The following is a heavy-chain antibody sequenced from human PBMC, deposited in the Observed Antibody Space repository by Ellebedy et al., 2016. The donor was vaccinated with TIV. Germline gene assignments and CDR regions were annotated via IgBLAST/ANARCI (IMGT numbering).Heavy chain of an antibody. V-gene: IGHV1-46*01. J-gene: IGHJ3*02. D-gene: IGHD6-13*01. Sequence: ASVKVSCKASGYTFTSYYMHWVRQAPGQGLEWMGIINPSGGSTSYAQKFQGRVTMTRDTSTSTVYMELSSLRSEDTAVYYCARHFRRIAAAQAFDIWGQGTMVTVSS. CDR1: GYTFTSYY. CDR2: INPSGGST. CDR3: ARHFRRIAAAQAFDI.